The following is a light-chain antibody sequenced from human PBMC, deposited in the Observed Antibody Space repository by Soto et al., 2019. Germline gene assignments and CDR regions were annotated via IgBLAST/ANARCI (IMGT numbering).Light chain of an antibody. CDR1: SSDVGGYDY. CDR2: DVT. CDR3: ISYAGINTYV. V-gene: IGLV2-14*01. J-gene: IGLJ1*01. Sequence: QSTLTQSAPVSGSPGQSITISCTGTSSDVGGYDYVSWYQQQPGKATKLMIYDVTDRPSGVSNSFSGSKSGNTCSLTVSALQDEDDADYDCISYAGINTYVFGTGTKVTVL.